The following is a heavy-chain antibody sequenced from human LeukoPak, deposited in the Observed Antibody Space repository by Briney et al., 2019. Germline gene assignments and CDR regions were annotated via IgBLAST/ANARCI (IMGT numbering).Heavy chain of an antibody. CDR3: ARSHCSSTSCYTFSAFDI. CDR2: IYYSGST. Sequence: SETLSLTCTVSGGSISSGGYYWSWLRQHPGKGLEWIGYIYYSGSTYYNPSLKSRVTISVDTSKNQFSLKLSSVTAADTAVYYCARSHCSSTSCYTFSAFDIRGQGTMVTVSS. CDR1: GGSISSGGYY. V-gene: IGHV4-31*03. D-gene: IGHD2-2*02. J-gene: IGHJ3*02.